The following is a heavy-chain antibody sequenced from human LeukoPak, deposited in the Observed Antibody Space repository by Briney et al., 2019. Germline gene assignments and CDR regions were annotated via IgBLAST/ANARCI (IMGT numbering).Heavy chain of an antibody. D-gene: IGHD2-2*01. Sequence: GGSLRLSCAASGFTFSSYGMHWVRQAPGKGLEWVAVISYDGSNKYYADSVKGRFTISRDNSKNTLYLQMNSLRAEDTAVHYCAKDRLVRCSSTSCYSSGMDVWGQGTTVTVSS. J-gene: IGHJ6*02. V-gene: IGHV3-30*18. CDR1: GFTFSSYG. CDR3: AKDRLVRCSSTSCYSSGMDV. CDR2: ISYDGSNK.